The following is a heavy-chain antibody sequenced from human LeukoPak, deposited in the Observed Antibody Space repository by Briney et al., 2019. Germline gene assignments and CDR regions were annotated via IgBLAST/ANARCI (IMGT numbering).Heavy chain of an antibody. CDR1: GGTFSSYA. J-gene: IGHJ4*02. CDR2: ISAYNGNT. V-gene: IGHV1-18*01. D-gene: IGHD3-22*01. Sequence: ASVKVSCKASGGTFSSYAISWVRQAPGQGLEWMGWISAYNGNTNYAQKLQGRVTMTTDTSTSTAYMELRSLRSDDTAVYYCARDEDYYDSSGYYYPGYWGQGTLVTVSS. CDR3: ARDEDYYDSSGYYYPGY.